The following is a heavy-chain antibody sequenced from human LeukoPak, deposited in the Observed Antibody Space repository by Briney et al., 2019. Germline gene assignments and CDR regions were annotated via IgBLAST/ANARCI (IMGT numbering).Heavy chain of an antibody. CDR2: ISAYNGNT. CDR1: GYTFTSYG. J-gene: IGHJ4*02. V-gene: IGHV1-18*01. CDR3: TRGPLAVAGSPLFY. Sequence: ASVKVSCKASGYTFTSYGITWVRQALGQGLEWMGWISAYNGNTKYVQKLQGRVTMTTDTSTSTAYMELRSLRSDDTAVYYCTRGPLAVAGSPLFYWGQGTLVTVSS. D-gene: IGHD6-13*01.